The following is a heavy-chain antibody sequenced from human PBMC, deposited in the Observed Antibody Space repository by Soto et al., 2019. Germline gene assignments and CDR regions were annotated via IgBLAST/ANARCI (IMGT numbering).Heavy chain of an antibody. CDR1: GFTFSNFS. J-gene: IGHJ4*02. D-gene: IGHD3-16*01. CDR2: ISYDGSNK. CDR3: AKDLIAFDY. V-gene: IGHV3-30*18. Sequence: GGSLRLSCVGSGFTFSNFSINWVRQAPGKGLEWVAVISYDGSNKYYADSVKGRFTISRDNSKNTLYLQMNSLRAEDTAVYYCAKDLIAFDYWGQGTLVTVSS.